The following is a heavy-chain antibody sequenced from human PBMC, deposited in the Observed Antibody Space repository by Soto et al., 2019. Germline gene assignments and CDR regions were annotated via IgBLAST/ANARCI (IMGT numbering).Heavy chain of an antibody. CDR3: ARDQGYSYGPFEY. V-gene: IGHV3-48*01. J-gene: IGHJ4*02. D-gene: IGHD5-18*01. Sequence: GGSLRLSCAASGFTFSTYSMNWVRQAPGKGLEWVSYISSSSSTIYYADSVKGRFTISTDNAKNSLYLQMNSLRAEDTAVYYCARDQGYSYGPFEYWGQGTLVTVSS. CDR2: ISSSSSTI. CDR1: GFTFSTYS.